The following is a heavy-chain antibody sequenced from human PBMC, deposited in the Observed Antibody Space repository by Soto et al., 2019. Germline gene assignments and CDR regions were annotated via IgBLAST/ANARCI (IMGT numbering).Heavy chain of an antibody. CDR3: ARLAYSNFLGGLDS. Sequence: GGSLRLSCAASGFIFSAYGIHWVRQAPGKGLEWVAIVWNDGINKYYADSVKGRFTISRDNFKNTVDLQMNSLRVEDTAVYYCARLAYSNFLGGLDSWGQGTLVTVSS. D-gene: IGHD1-26*01. V-gene: IGHV3-33*08. CDR2: VWNDGINK. CDR1: GFIFSAYG. J-gene: IGHJ5*01.